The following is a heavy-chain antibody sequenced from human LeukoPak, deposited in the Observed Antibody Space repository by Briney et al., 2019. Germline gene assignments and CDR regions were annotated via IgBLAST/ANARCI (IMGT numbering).Heavy chain of an antibody. V-gene: IGHV4-61*02. CDR1: GGSISSGSYY. Sequence: SQTLSLTCTVSGGSISSGSYYWSWIRQPAGKGLEWIGRIYTSGSTNYNPSLKSRVTISVDTSKNQISLKLGSVTAADTAVYYCARQIGGEWLALFDYWGQGTLVTVSS. J-gene: IGHJ4*02. CDR2: IYTSGST. CDR3: ARQIGGEWLALFDY. D-gene: IGHD6-19*01.